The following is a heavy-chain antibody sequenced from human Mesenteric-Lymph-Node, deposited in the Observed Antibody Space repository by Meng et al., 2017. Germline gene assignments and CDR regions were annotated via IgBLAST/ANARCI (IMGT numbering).Heavy chain of an antibody. Sequence: GESLKISCAASGFTVSSNYMSWVRQAPGKGLEWVSVIYSGGSTYYADSVKGRFTISRDNSKNTLYLQMNSLRAEDTAVYYCARGLNYYGSGSYYFNWGQGTLVTVSS. V-gene: IGHV3-53*01. CDR3: ARGLNYYGSGSYYFN. CDR2: IYSGGST. J-gene: IGHJ4*02. CDR1: GFTVSSNY. D-gene: IGHD3-10*01.